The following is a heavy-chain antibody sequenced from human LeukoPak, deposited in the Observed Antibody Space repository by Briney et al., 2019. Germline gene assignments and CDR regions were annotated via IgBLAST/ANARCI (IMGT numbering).Heavy chain of an antibody. J-gene: IGHJ2*01. V-gene: IGHV3-30*04. Sequence: GGSLRLSCAVSGFTFSSFPSHWVRQAPGKGLEWVAAISTDGSYKYHGDSVKGRFTISRDNPMNTLYLQMNGLRPDDTAAYYCARSLIPGRWYFDLWGRGTLVTVSS. CDR3: ARSLIPGRWYFDL. CDR2: ISTDGSYK. D-gene: IGHD3-16*01. CDR1: GFTFSSFP.